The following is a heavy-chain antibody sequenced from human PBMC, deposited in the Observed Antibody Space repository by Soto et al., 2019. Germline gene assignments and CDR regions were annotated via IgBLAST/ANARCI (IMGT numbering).Heavy chain of an antibody. Sequence: GASVKVSCKASGYTFTRYYMHGVLQAPGQWLEWMGIINPSGGSTSYAQKFQGRVTMTRDTSTSTVYMELSSLRSEDTAVYYCARWVGATPFGMDVWGQGTTVTVSS. CDR2: INPSGGST. D-gene: IGHD1-26*01. CDR1: GYTFTRYY. CDR3: ARWVGATPFGMDV. J-gene: IGHJ6*02. V-gene: IGHV1-46*01.